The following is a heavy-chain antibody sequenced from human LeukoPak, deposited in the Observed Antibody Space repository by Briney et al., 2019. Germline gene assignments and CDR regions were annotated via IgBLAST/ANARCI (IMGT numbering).Heavy chain of an antibody. CDR3: ARGDGAFDI. CDR2: ISYTGNT. CDR1: GGSISSFY. Sequence: SETLSLTCTVSGGSISSFYWSWIRQSPGKGLEWIGYISYTGNTNYNPSLKSRVTISVDTSKNQFSLKLSSVTAADTAVYYCARGDGAFDIWGQGTMVTVSS. J-gene: IGHJ3*02. V-gene: IGHV4-59*01.